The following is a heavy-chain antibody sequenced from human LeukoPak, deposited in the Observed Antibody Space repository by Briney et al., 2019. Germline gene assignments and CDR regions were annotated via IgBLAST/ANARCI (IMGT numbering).Heavy chain of an antibody. CDR3: ARAGPSSSWHQFDY. CDR1: GFTFGDYG. J-gene: IGHJ4*02. CDR2: IYSGGRT. D-gene: IGHD6-13*01. V-gene: IGHV3-66*01. Sequence: GGSLRLSCTTSGFTFGDYGMSWVRQAPGRGLEWVSVIYSGGRTYYADSVKGRFTISRDNSKNTLCLQMNRLRAEDTAVYYCARAGPSSSWHQFDYWGQGTLVTVSS.